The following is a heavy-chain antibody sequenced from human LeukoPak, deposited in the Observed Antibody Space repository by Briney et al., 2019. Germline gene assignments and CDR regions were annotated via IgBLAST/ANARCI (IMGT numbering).Heavy chain of an antibody. CDR2: IKQDGSEK. J-gene: IGHJ4*02. CDR1: GFTFSSYE. Sequence: PGGSLRLSCAASGFTFSSYEMNWVRQAPGKGLEWVANIKQDGSEKYYVDSVKGRFTISRDNAKNSLYLQMNSLRAEDTAVYYCARVAWRGYSYGPFDYWGQGTLVTVSS. CDR3: ARVAWRGYSYGPFDY. V-gene: IGHV3-7*01. D-gene: IGHD5-18*01.